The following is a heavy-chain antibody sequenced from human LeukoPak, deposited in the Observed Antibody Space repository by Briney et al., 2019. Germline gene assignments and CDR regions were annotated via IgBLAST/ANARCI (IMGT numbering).Heavy chain of an antibody. D-gene: IGHD2-2*01. J-gene: IGHJ4*02. Sequence: ASVKVSCKASGYTFTDYYIHWVRQAPGQGLEWMGWINPNSGGTNYAQKFQGRVTMTRDTSISTAYMELSRLRSDDTAVYYCARTTGDCSSTSCYLLLDYWGQGTLVTVSS. CDR3: ARTTGDCSSTSCYLLLDY. CDR1: GYTFTDYY. CDR2: INPNSGGT. V-gene: IGHV1-2*02.